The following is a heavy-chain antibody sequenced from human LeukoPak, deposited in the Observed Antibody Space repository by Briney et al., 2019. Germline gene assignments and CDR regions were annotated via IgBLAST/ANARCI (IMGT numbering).Heavy chain of an antibody. Sequence: KPSETLSLTCSVSGASINSHYWSWIRQSPAKRLEWIGYVFNGGSTNYNPSLKSRVTMSLDTSRDQFSLRLTSVTAADTAIYYCASRPAGTTWYGVFDYWSQGTLVTVSS. CDR1: GASINSHY. CDR3: ASRPAGTTWYGVFDY. D-gene: IGHD6-13*01. J-gene: IGHJ4*02. V-gene: IGHV4-59*11. CDR2: VFNGGST.